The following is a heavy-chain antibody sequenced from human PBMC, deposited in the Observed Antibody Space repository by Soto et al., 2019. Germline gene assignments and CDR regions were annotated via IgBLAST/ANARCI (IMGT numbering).Heavy chain of an antibody. CDR2: IWYDGSNK. CDR3: ARENYCSGGSWYSGFDY. J-gene: IGHJ4*02. Sequence: QVQLVESGGGVVQPGRSLRLSCAASGFTFSSYGMHWVRQAPGKGLEWVAVIWYDGSNKYYADSVKGRFTISRDNSKNTLYLQMNSLRVEDTAVYYCARENYCSGGSWYSGFDYWGQGTLVTVSS. CDR1: GFTFSSYG. V-gene: IGHV3-33*01. D-gene: IGHD2-15*01.